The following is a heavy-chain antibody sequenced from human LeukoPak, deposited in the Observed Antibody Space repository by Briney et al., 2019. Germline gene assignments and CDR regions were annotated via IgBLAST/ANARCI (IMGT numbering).Heavy chain of an antibody. J-gene: IGHJ4*02. Sequence: PSETLSLTCTVSGGSISSYYWSWIRQPPGKGLEWIGYIYYSGSTNYNPSLKSRVTISVDTSKNQFSLKLSSVTAADTAVYYCARNYGDYSSSDYWGQGTLVTVSS. CDR3: ARNYGDYSSSDY. D-gene: IGHD4-17*01. CDR1: GGSISSYY. CDR2: IYYSGST. V-gene: IGHV4-59*01.